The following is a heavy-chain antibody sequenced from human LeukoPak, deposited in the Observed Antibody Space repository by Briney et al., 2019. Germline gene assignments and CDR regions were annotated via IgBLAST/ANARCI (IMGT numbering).Heavy chain of an antibody. CDR2: IFPSGGEI. D-gene: IGHD5-18*01. V-gene: IGHV3-23*01. CDR1: GFTFSTFA. CDR3: ATYRQVLLPFES. J-gene: IGHJ4*02. Sequence: GGSLRLSCAASGFTFSTFAMIWVRQPPGKGLEWVSSIFPSGGEIHYADSVRGRFTISRDNSKSILSLQMNSLIAEDTAIYYCATYRQVLLPFESWGQGTLVTVSS.